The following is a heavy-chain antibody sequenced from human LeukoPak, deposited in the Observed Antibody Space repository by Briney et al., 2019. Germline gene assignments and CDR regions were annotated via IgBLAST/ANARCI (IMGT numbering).Heavy chain of an antibody. D-gene: IGHD4-17*01. V-gene: IGHV3-21*01. Sequence: GGSLRLSCAASGFTFSSYSMNWVRQAPGKGLEWASSISSSSSYIYYADSVKGRFTISRDNAKNSLYLQMNSLRAEDTAVYYCAREHYARDYYYGMDVWGQGTTVTVSS. CDR2: ISSSSSYI. J-gene: IGHJ6*02. CDR1: GFTFSSYS. CDR3: AREHYARDYYYGMDV.